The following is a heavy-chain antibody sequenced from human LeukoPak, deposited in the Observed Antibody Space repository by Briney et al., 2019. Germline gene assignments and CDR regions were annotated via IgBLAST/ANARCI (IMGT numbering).Heavy chain of an antibody. Sequence: ASVKVSCKASGGTFSSYAISWVRQAPGQGLEWMGGIIPIFGTANYAQKFQGRVTITTDESTSAAYMELSSLRSEDTAVYYCARPRGTTGTTSYYYYGMDVWGQGTTVTVSS. V-gene: IGHV1-69*05. CDR2: IIPIFGTA. D-gene: IGHD1-1*01. J-gene: IGHJ6*02. CDR3: ARPRGTTGTTSYYYYGMDV. CDR1: GGTFSSYA.